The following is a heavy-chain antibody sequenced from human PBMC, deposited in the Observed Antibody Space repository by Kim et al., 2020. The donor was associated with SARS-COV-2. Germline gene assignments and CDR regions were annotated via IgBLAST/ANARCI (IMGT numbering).Heavy chain of an antibody. CDR3: AKEYSTNGVCYFDY. Sequence: GGSLRLSCAASGFTFGDYAMHWVRQAPGKGLEWVSGISWNSGSIGYADSVKGRFTISRDNAKNSLYLQMNSLRAEDTALYYCAKEYSTNGVCYFDYWGHGTLVTVSS. D-gene: IGHD2-8*01. J-gene: IGHJ4*01. V-gene: IGHV3-9*01. CDR2: ISWNSGSI. CDR1: GFTFGDYA.